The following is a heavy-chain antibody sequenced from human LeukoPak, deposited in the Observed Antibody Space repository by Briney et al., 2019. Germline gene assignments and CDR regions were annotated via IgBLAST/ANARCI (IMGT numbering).Heavy chain of an antibody. CDR3: ACGDYGGNSYDY. CDR1: GDTFTSYY. V-gene: IGHV1-46*01. CDR2: INPSGGST. D-gene: IGHD4-23*01. J-gene: IGHJ4*02. Sequence: ASVKVSCKASGDTFTSYYMHWVRQAPGQGLEWMGIINPSGGSTSYARKFQGRVTMTRDTSTSTVYMELSSLRSEDTAVYYCACGDYGGNSYDYWGQGTLVTVSS.